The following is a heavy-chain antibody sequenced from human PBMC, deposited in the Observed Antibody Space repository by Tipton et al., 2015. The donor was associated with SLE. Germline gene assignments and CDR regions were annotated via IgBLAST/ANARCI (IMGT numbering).Heavy chain of an antibody. CDR2: ISYSGST. J-gene: IGHJ5*02. D-gene: IGHD3-10*01. Sequence: LRLSCTVSGGSIGSKSYYWGWIRQHPGKGLEWIGYISYSGSTYYTPSLESRVSISGDTSKNQFSLHLSSVTVADTAVYFCAREVAMVPNWFDPWGQGTLVAVSS. CDR3: AREVAMVPNWFDP. V-gene: IGHV4-31*02. CDR1: GGSIGSKSYY.